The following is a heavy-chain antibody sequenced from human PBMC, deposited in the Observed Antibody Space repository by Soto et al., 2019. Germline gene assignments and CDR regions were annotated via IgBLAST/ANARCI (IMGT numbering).Heavy chain of an antibody. D-gene: IGHD5-18*01. CDR3: VREGFSNGLDPFDV. CDR2: ISAYSGRT. CDR1: GYKFMNYG. V-gene: IGHV1-18*01. Sequence: QIQLEQSGAEVKKPGASVKVSCKTSGYKFMNYGIAWVRQAPGQGLEWMGWISAYSGRTNSAQKFQGRITVTIDISTTTGYMELRRLRSDDTAVYYCVREGFSNGLDPFDVWGQGTMVTVSS. J-gene: IGHJ3*01.